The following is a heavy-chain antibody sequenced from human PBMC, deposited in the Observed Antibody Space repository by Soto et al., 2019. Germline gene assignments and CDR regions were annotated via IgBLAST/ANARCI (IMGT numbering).Heavy chain of an antibody. V-gene: IGHV3-66*04. D-gene: IGHD2-21*01. Sequence: EVQLVESGGGLVQPGGSLRLSCAASGFTVSSNYMGWVRQAPGKGLEWVSSIYIDGNTYYADSVRGRFTISTDGSKDTLYLQMNSLRVDDTAMYDCARQVAYSWYFDVWGRGTLVTVSS. CDR3: ARQVAYSWYFDV. CDR1: GFTVSSNY. J-gene: IGHJ2*01. CDR2: IYIDGNT.